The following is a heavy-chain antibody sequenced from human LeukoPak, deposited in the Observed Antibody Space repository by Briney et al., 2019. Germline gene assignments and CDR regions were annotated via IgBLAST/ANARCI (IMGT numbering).Heavy chain of an antibody. V-gene: IGHV1-18*01. CDR3: ARTPRYSYGSSYFDY. CDR2: ISAYNGNT. Sequence: ASVKVSCKASGYTFTSYGISWVRQAPGQGLEWMGWISAYNGNTNYAQKLQGRVTMTTDTSTSTAYMELRSLRSDDTAVYYCARTPRYSYGSSYFDYWGQGTLVTVSS. J-gene: IGHJ4*02. CDR1: GYTFTSYG. D-gene: IGHD5-18*01.